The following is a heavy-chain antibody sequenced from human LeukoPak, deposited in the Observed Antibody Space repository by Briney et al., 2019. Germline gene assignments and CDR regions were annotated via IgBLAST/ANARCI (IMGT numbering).Heavy chain of an antibody. Sequence: PSETLSLTCTVSGGSISSYYWSWIRQPPGKGLEWIGSIYHSGSTYYNPSLKSRVTISVDTSKNQFSLKLSSVTAADTAVYYCARRGVTIDYWGQGTLVTVSS. CDR1: GGSISSYY. J-gene: IGHJ4*02. CDR3: ARRGVTIDY. V-gene: IGHV4-59*08. D-gene: IGHD3-10*01. CDR2: IYHSGST.